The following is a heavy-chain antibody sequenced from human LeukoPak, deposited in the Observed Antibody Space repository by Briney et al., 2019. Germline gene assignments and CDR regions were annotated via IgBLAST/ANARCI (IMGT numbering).Heavy chain of an antibody. CDR2: IYYSGST. CDR1: GGSFSGYY. D-gene: IGHD6-6*01. Sequence: SETLSLTCAVYGGSFSGYYWSWIRQHPGKGLEWIGYIYYSGSTYYNPSLKSRVTISVDTSKNQFSLKLSSVTAADTAVYYCARVRQPVYGMDVWGQGTTVTVSS. J-gene: IGHJ6*02. V-gene: IGHV4-31*11. CDR3: ARVRQPVYGMDV.